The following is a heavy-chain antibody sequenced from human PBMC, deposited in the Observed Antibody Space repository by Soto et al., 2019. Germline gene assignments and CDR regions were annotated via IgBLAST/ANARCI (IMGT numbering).Heavy chain of an antibody. Sequence: SDTLSPTSTVSGGSMSTYYWSWIRQSPGKGVEWIGYIYSTGSTNYNPSLKSRVTISVNTSKNQFSLRLSSVTAADTAVYYCARSRAVDGCDYWGQGTLVTVSS. CDR3: ARSRAVDGCDY. V-gene: IGHV4-59*01. J-gene: IGHJ4*02. D-gene: IGHD5-12*01. CDR1: GGSMSTYY. CDR2: IYSTGST.